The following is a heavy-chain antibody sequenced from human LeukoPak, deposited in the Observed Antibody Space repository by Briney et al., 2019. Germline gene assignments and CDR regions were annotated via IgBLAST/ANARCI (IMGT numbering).Heavy chain of an antibody. J-gene: IGHJ4*02. D-gene: IGHD3-22*01. Sequence: SGGSLRLSCAASGYTFSSYEMNWVRQAPGKGLEWVSYISSSGSTIYYTDSVKGRFTISRDNAKNSLYLQMNSLRAEDTAVYYCARASLSDNSAYYLDYWGQGTLVTVSS. CDR2: ISSSGSTI. CDR3: ARASLSDNSAYYLDY. CDR1: GYTFSSYE. V-gene: IGHV3-48*03.